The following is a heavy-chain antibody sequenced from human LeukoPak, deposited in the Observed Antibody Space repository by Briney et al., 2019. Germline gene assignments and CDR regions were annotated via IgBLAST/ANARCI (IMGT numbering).Heavy chain of an antibody. Sequence: GASVKVSCKASGYTFTSYGINWVRQATGQGLEWMGWMNPNSGNTGYAQKFQGRVTMTRNTSISTAYMELSSLRSEDTAVYYCARETGTTRSFDYWGQGTLVTVSS. D-gene: IGHD1-1*01. CDR3: ARETGTTRSFDY. V-gene: IGHV1-8*02. J-gene: IGHJ4*02. CDR2: MNPNSGNT. CDR1: GYTFTSYG.